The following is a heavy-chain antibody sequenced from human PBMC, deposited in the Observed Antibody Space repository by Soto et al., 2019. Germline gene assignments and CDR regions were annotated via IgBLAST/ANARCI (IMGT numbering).Heavy chain of an antibody. CDR1: GYSISSGYY. CDR2: IYHSGST. CDR3: ARDGVVVVPAAMDYYGMDV. D-gene: IGHD2-2*01. V-gene: IGHV4-38-2*02. J-gene: IGHJ6*02. Sequence: PSETLSLTCAVSGYSISSGYYWGWIRQPPGKGLEWIGSIYHSGSTYYNPSLKSRVTISVDTSKNQFSLKLSSVTAADTAVYYRARDGVVVVPAAMDYYGMDVWGQGTTVTVSS.